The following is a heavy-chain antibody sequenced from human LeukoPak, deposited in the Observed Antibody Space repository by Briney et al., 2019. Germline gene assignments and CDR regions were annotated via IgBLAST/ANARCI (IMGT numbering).Heavy chain of an antibody. D-gene: IGHD3-16*01. CDR2: ITGGGDTT. Sequence: GGSLRLSCAASGIIFKNYVMGWVRQAPGQGLEWVSVITGGGDTTYYADSVQGRFTISRDNSKNTLSLQMNSLRAEDTAEYYCAKVEDWGRPSYFDYWGQGVLVTVSS. V-gene: IGHV3-23*01. CDR1: GIIFKNYV. J-gene: IGHJ4*02. CDR3: AKVEDWGRPSYFDY.